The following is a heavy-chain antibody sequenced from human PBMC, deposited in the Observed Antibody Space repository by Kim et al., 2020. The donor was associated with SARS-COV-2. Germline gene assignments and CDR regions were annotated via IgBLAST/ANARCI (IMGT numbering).Heavy chain of an antibody. V-gene: IGHV3-48*03. Sequence: IYHAGSVGGRFTISRDNDKNSLFLQMNSLRAEDTAVYYCARGPNYSPFDYWGQGTLVTVSS. J-gene: IGHJ4*02. CDR3: ARGPNYSPFDY. D-gene: IGHD4-4*01. CDR2: I.